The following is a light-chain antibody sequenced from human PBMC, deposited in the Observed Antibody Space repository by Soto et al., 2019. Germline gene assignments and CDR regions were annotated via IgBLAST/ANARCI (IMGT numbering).Light chain of an antibody. J-gene: IGLJ1*01. V-gene: IGLV1-40*01. CDR3: QSHDSSLPPSV. CDR2: GNT. Sequence: SVLTQPPSVSGAPGQRVTISCTGSSSNIGAGYDVHWYLQLPGTAPKLLIYGNTNRPSGVPDRFSGSKSGSSASLAITGLQAEDEADYYCQSHDSSLPPSVFVTSTKVPVL. CDR1: SSNIGAGYD.